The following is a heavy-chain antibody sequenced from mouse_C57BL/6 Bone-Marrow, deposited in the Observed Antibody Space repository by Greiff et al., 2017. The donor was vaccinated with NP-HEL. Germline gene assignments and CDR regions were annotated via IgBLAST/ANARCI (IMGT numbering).Heavy chain of an antibody. CDR3: ARETSIYYDYDRAY. CDR2: ISDGGSYT. Sequence: EVKLMESGGGLVKPGGSLKLSCAASGFTFSSYAMSRVRQTPEKRLEWVATISDGGSYTYYPDNVKGRFTISRDNAKNNLYLQMSHLKSEDTAMYYCARETSIYYDYDRAYWGQGTLVTVSA. D-gene: IGHD2-4*01. J-gene: IGHJ3*01. V-gene: IGHV5-4*01. CDR1: GFTFSSYA.